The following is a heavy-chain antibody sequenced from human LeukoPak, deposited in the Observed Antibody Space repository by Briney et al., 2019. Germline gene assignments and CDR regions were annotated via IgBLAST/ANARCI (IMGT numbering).Heavy chain of an antibody. CDR2: ISYDGSNK. CDR1: GFTFSSYA. Sequence: GRSLRLSCAASGFTFSSYAMHWVRQAPGKGLEWVAVISYDGSNKYYADSVKGRFTISRDNSKNTLYLQMNSLRAEDTAVYYCAKITTGYSSGRFPGWPVDYWGQGTLVTVSS. J-gene: IGHJ4*02. V-gene: IGHV3-30*04. CDR3: AKITTGYSSGRFPGWPVDY. D-gene: IGHD6-19*01.